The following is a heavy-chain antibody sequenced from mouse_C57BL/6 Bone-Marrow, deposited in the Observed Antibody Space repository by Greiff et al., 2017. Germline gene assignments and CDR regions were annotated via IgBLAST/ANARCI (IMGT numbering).Heavy chain of an antibody. CDR2: ILPGSGST. CDR1: GYTFTGYW. J-gene: IGHJ3*01. D-gene: IGHD2-4*01. Sequence: VQLQQSGAELMKPGASVKLSCTATGYTFTGYWIEWVKQRPGHGLEWIGEILPGSGSTNYNEKFKGKVTFTADTSSNTAYMQLSSLTTEDSAIYCGARAGYDYDPAWFAYWGQGTLVTVSA. CDR3: ARAGYDYDPAWFAY. V-gene: IGHV1-9*01.